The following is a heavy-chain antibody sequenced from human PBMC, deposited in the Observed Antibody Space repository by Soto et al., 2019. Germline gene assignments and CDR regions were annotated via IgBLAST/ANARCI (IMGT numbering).Heavy chain of an antibody. V-gene: IGHV4-59*01. CDR2: IYYSGST. CDR1: GGSISSYY. D-gene: IGHD3-16*01. CDR3: ARVWGYAFDY. J-gene: IGHJ4*02. Sequence: SETLSLTCTVSGGSISSYYWSWMRQPPGKGLEGIGYIYYSGSTNYNPSLKSRVTISVDTSKNQCSVKLSSVTAADTAVYYCARVWGYAFDYWGQGTLVTVSS.